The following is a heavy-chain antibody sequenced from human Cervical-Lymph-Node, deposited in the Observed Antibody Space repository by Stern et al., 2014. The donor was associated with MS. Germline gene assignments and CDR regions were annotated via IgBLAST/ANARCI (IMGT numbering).Heavy chain of an antibody. CDR1: EYPLSYFF. J-gene: IGHJ3*02. CDR2: INPSGGAT. CDR3: ASARTASFDI. Sequence: QDQLVESGAEVKKPAAPVQVSCKASEYPLSYFFMHWIRQAPGQGLEWMGVINPSGGATTYAQRSQGSLPLTTDTPTSPAFLKLSSLTSEETAGYYCASARTASFDIWGQGTPVIVSS. V-gene: IGHV1-46*03. D-gene: IGHD1-1*01.